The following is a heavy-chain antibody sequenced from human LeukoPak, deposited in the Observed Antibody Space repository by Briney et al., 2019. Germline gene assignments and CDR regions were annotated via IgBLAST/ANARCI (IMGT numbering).Heavy chain of an antibody. CDR2: INWNGGST. V-gene: IGHV3-20*04. D-gene: IGHD4-11*01. J-gene: IGHJ6*03. CDR1: GYTFDHYG. Sequence: GGSLRLFCGASGYTFDHYGMSWVRHAAGKGLVWVFGINWNGGSTGYAGSVKGRFTISRDNAKNSLYLQMNSLRAEDTALYYCARRGRSTAYYYYMDVWGKGTTVTVSS. CDR3: ARRGRSTAYYYYMDV.